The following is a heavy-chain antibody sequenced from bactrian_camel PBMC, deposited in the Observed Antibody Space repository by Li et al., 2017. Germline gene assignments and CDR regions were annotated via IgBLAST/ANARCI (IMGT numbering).Heavy chain of an antibody. Sequence: QLVESGGGLVQPGGSLRLSCAASGFTFSSYAMSWVRQAPGKGLEWVSTIKSGGGSTFYSHSVKGRFTISRDNAKNTLYLQMNDLKTEDTAVYCCATAATLATMSPSDASFECEGTQVTVS. D-gene: IGHD4*01. J-gene: IGHJ4*01. V-gene: IGHV3S31*01. CDR2: IKSGGGST. CDR1: GFTFSSYA.